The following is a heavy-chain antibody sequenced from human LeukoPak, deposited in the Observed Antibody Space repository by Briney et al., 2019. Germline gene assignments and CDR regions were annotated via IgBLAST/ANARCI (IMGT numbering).Heavy chain of an antibody. CDR2: ISRNSGYV. J-gene: IGHJ4*02. Sequence: GRSLRLSCAASGFSFDSYGMHWVRQAPGRGLEWVSGISRNSGYVLYRDSVRGRFTVSRDNARNSLFLQMNSLRPEDTAFYYCVRDSDHDADGPLDSWGQGTLVTVSS. V-gene: IGHV3-9*01. CDR1: GFSFDSYG. CDR3: VRDSDHDADGPLDS. D-gene: IGHD2-21*01.